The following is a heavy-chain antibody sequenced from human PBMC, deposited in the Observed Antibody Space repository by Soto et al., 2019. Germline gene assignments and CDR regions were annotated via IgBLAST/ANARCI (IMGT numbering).Heavy chain of an antibody. CDR1: GGSLSDYY. CDR2: IHPSGST. J-gene: IGHJ6*02. CDR3: ARGRDEYKLGNV. D-gene: IGHD1-1*01. Sequence: QVQLQQWGAGLLKPSETLSLTCAVSGGSLSDYYWPWIRQSPGKGLEWIGEIHPSGSTYYNPSLRRRVTISVDTSKNQFSLTLTSLTAADAAIYYCARGRDEYKLGNVGGHGTTVTVSS. V-gene: IGHV4-34*01.